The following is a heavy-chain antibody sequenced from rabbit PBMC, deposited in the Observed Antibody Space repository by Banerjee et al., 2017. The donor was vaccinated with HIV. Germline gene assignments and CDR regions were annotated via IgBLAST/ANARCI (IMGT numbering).Heavy chain of an antibody. Sequence: QEQLKETGGGLVQPGGSLTLSCKASGFDFSGYYMSWVRQAPGKGLEWIGCIYTGSGDTYYASWAKGRFTISKTSSTTVTLQMTSLTAADTATYFCARNYDLWGPGTLVTVS. CDR1: GFDFSGYYM. CDR2: IYTGSGDT. J-gene: IGHJ4*01. V-gene: IGHV1S45*01. D-gene: IGHD2-1*01. CDR3: ARNYDL.